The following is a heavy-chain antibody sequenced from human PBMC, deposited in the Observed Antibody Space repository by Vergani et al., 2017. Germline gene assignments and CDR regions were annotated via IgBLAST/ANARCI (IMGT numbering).Heavy chain of an antibody. CDR3: ARERRDIVANDAFDI. Sequence: QVQLQESGPGLVKPSQTLSLTCTVSGDSISSGYYYWSWIRQPPGKGLEWIGCIFSSGNSYYNPSLKSRLTISLDTSKNRFSLRLNSVTAADTAVYYCARERRDIVANDAFDIWGQGTLVTVS. D-gene: IGHD5-12*01. CDR2: IFSSGNS. V-gene: IGHV4-30-4*08. J-gene: IGHJ3*02. CDR1: GDSISSGYYY.